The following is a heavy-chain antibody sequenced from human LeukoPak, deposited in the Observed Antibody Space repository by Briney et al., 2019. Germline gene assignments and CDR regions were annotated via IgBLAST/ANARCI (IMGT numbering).Heavy chain of an antibody. CDR3: ARDSSSKSYQYYGKHV. D-gene: IGHD6-6*01. V-gene: IGHV1-3*01. Sequence: GASVKVSCKASVYTFTSYAMHLVRQAPGERLEWMGWINSGTGNTKYAQKIHGRVTITSASPASTACMQLSSLKSEDTAVYYCARDSSSKSYQYYGKHVWRQGPTVTLSS. CDR2: INSGTGNT. J-gene: IGHJ6*02. CDR1: VYTFTSYA.